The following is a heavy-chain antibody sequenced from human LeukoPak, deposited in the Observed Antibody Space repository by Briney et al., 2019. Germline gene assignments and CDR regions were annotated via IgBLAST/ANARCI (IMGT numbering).Heavy chain of an antibody. Sequence: GGSLRLSCAASGFTFSSYSMNWVRQAPGKGLEWVSSISSSSSYIYYADSVKGRFTTSRDNAKNSLYLQMNSLRAEDTAVYYCARDFGVVIGEFDYWGQGTLVTVSS. CDR3: ARDFGVVIGEFDY. CDR2: ISSSSSYI. D-gene: IGHD3-3*01. J-gene: IGHJ4*02. CDR1: GFTFSSYS. V-gene: IGHV3-21*01.